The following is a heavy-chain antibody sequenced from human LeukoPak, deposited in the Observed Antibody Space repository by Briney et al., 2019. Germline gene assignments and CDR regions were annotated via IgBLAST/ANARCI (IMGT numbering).Heavy chain of an antibody. CDR2: IYSGGST. J-gene: IGHJ4*02. V-gene: IGHV3-53*01. Sequence: PGGSLRLSCAASGFTVSSNYMSWVRQAPGKGLEWVSVIYSGGSTYYADSVKGRFTISRDNSKNTLYLQMNSLRAEDTAVYYCARVVGWAFWSGYFDYWGQGTLVTVSS. D-gene: IGHD3-3*01. CDR3: ARVVGWAFWSGYFDY. CDR1: GFTVSSNY.